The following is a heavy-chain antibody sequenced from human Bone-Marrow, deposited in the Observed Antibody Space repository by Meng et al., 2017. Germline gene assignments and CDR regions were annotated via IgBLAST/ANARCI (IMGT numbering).Heavy chain of an antibody. J-gene: IGHJ4*02. CDR1: GCTVSRNY. Sequence: VQLVESGGSLNQPGGSLRLSCASSGCTVSRNYMSWVRQAPGKGLEWVSVIYSGGSTYYADSVKGRLTIARDNSKNTLNLQMNSLRAEDTAVYYCARVIAAAGTRFIDYWGQGTLVTVSS. CDR3: ARVIAAAGTRFIDY. D-gene: IGHD6-13*01. V-gene: IGHV3-53*01. CDR2: IYSGGST.